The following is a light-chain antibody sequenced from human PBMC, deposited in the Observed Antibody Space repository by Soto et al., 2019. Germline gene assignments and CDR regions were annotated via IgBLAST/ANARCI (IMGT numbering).Light chain of an antibody. J-gene: IGKJ5*01. Sequence: EIVLTQSPGTLSLSPGERATLSCRASQSVSSTYLIWYQQKPGQAPRLLIHGASTRATGVPGRFSGRGSGTEFTLTISSLQSEDFAVYYCQQYHNWPITFGQGTRLEIK. V-gene: IGKV3-15*01. CDR2: GAS. CDR3: QQYHNWPIT. CDR1: QSVSSTY.